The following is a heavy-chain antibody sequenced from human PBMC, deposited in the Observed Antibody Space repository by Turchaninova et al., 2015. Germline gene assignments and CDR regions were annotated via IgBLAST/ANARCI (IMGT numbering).Heavy chain of an antibody. Sequence: QVQLQQWGAGLLKPSETLSLTCPFFGGAFSGFYWTWLRQPPGKGLEGIGEINHSGSTNYNPSLKSRVTISVDTSKSQFSLKVTSVTAADTAVYYCARGYRLDYWGLGTLVTVSS. J-gene: IGHJ4*02. V-gene: IGHV4-34*01. CDR3: ARGYRLDY. CDR1: GGAFSGFY. CDR2: INHSGST.